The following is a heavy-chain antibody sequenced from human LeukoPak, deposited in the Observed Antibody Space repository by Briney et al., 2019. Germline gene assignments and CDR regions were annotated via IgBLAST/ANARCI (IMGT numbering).Heavy chain of an antibody. D-gene: IGHD5-18*01. J-gene: IGHJ3*02. CDR1: GFTFSSYA. CDR2: ISYDGTNK. V-gene: IGHV3-30-3*01. Sequence: GKSLRLSCAASGFTFSSYAVHWVRQAPGQGLEWVAVISYDGTNKYYADSVKGRSTISRDNSKNALYVQTNSLRAEDTAVYYCARDLRGYSYGYGFDIWGQGSLVSVS. CDR3: ARDLRGYSYGYGFDI.